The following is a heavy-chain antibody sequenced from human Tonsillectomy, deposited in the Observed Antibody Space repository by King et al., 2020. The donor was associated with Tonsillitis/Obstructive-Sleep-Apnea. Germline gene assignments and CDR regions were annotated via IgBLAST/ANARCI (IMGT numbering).Heavy chain of an antibody. D-gene: IGHD4-17*01. CDR1: DDSISSNSYY. CDR3: ARDRPTVTARDAFDI. V-gene: IGHV4-39*07. J-gene: IGHJ3*02. Sequence: QLQESGPGLAKPSETLSLTCTVSDDSISSNSYYWGWIRQSPGKGLEWIGSIFYSGSTYYNPSLESRVTISIDTSKNQFSLKLTSVTAADTAVYYCARDRPTVTARDAFDIWGQGTMVTVSS. CDR2: IFYSGST.